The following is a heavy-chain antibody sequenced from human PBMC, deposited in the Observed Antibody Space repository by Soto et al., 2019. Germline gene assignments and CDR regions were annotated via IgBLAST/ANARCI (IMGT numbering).Heavy chain of an antibody. CDR2: IYYSGST. J-gene: IGHJ5*02. CDR1: GGSISSGGYY. D-gene: IGHD3-3*01. V-gene: IGHV4-31*03. CDR3: ARSPWSGIDNWFDP. Sequence: SETLSLTCTVSGGSISSGGYYWSWIRQHPGKGLEWIGYIYYSGSTYYNPSLKSRVTISVDTPKNQFSLKRSSVTAEDTAVYYCARSPWSGIDNWFDPWGQGTLVTVSS.